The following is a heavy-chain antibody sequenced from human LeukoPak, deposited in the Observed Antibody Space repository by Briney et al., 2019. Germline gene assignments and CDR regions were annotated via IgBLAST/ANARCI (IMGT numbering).Heavy chain of an antibody. D-gene: IGHD3-22*01. CDR2: IYHSGST. V-gene: IGHV4-4*02. CDR3: ARTPPIYYYDSSGVGVD. J-gene: IGHJ4*02. Sequence: NTSETLSPTCAVSGGSISSSNWWSWVRQPPGKGLEWIGEIYHSGSTNYNPSLKSRVTISVDRSKNQFSLKLSSVTAADTAVYYCARTPPIYYYDSSGVGVDWGQGTLVTVSS. CDR1: GGSISSSNW.